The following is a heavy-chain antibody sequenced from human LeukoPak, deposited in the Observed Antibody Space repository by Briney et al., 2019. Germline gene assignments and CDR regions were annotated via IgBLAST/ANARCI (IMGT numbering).Heavy chain of an antibody. V-gene: IGHV1-18*01. J-gene: IGHJ4*02. CDR2: ISAYNGNT. Sequence: ASVKVSCKAPGGTFSSYAISWVRQAPGQGLEWMGWISAYNGNTNYAQKLQGRVTMTTDTSTSTAYMELGSLRSDDTAVYYCARVKEQDFDYWGQGTLVTVSS. D-gene: IGHD1/OR15-1a*01. CDR3: ARVKEQDFDY. CDR1: GGTFSSYA.